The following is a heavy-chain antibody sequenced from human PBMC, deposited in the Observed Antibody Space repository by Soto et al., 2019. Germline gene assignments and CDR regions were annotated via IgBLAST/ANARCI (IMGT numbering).Heavy chain of an antibody. CDR1: GFTFSNAW. D-gene: IGHD3-3*01. CDR2: IKSKTDGGTT. J-gene: IGHJ6*02. V-gene: IGHV3-15*07. CDR3: TTVNYYDFWSGYRYGMDV. Sequence: GGSLRLSCAASGFTFSNAWMNWVRQAPGKGLEWVGRIKSKTDGGTTDYAAPVKGRFTISRDDSKNTLYLQMNSLKTEDTAVYYCTTVNYYDFWSGYRYGMDVWGQGTTVTVSS.